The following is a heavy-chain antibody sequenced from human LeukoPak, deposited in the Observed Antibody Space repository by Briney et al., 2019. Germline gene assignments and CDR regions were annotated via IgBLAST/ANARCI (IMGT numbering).Heavy chain of an antibody. D-gene: IGHD3-10*01. J-gene: IGHJ6*02. CDR2: INGGPDDNT. CDR1: GFTFSSYG. V-gene: IGHV3-23*01. CDR3: AKDFAISLRFGEDYCGMDV. Sequence: PGGSLRLSCAASGFTFSSYGMSWVRQAPGKGLEWVSTINGGPDDNTYYADSVKGRFTISRDNSRKTLYLQMNSLRAEDTAIYFCAKDFAISLRFGEDYCGMDVWGQGTTVTVSS.